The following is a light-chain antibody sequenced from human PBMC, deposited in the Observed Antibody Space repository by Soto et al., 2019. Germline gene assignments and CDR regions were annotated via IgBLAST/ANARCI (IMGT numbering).Light chain of an antibody. CDR2: KAS. V-gene: IGKV1-5*03. J-gene: IGKJ4*01. Sequence: DIQMTQSPSTLSASVGDRVTITCRASQSISSWLAWYQQKPGKAPKLLIYKASSLESGVPSRFSGSGSGTEFTLTISSLQPDDFATYDCQQSYSGPLTFGGGTKVEIK. CDR3: QQSYSGPLT. CDR1: QSISSW.